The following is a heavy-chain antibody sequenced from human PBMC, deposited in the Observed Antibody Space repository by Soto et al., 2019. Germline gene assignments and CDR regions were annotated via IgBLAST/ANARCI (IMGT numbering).Heavy chain of an antibody. CDR1: GFTFSSYG. V-gene: IGHV3-33*01. Sequence: GGSVRLSCAASGFTFSSYGMHWVRQAPGKGLEWVAVIWYDGSNKYYADSVKGRFTISRDNSKNTLYLQMNSLRAEDTAVYYCARVEVPGDELDYWCQGTLVTVSS. J-gene: IGHJ4*02. CDR2: IWYDGSNK. CDR3: ARVEVPGDELDY.